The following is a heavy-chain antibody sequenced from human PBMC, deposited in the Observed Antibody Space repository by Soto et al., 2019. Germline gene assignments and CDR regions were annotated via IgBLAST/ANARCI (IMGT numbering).Heavy chain of an antibody. CDR3: ARATKQQLVVGDAFDI. CDR1: GYTFTGYY. CDR2: INPNSGGT. Sequence: ASVKVSCKASGYTFTGYYMHWVRQAPGQGLEWMGWINPNSGGTNYAQKFQGWVTMTRDTSISTAYMELSRLRSDDTAVYYCARATKQQLVVGDAFDIWGQGTMVTVSS. V-gene: IGHV1-2*04. J-gene: IGHJ3*02. D-gene: IGHD6-13*01.